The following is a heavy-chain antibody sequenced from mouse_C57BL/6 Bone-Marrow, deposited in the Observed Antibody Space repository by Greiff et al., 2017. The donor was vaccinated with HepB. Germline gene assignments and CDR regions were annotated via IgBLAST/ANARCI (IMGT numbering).Heavy chain of an antibody. Sequence: EVKLVESGGDLVKPGGSLKLSCAASGFTFSSYGMSWVRQTPDKRLEWVATISSGGSYTYYPDSVKGRFTISRDNAKNTLYLQMSSLKSEDTAMYYCARPYDYAFDYWGQGTTLTVSS. J-gene: IGHJ2*01. D-gene: IGHD2-4*01. CDR3: ARPYDYAFDY. V-gene: IGHV5-6*01. CDR1: GFTFSSYG. CDR2: ISSGGSYT.